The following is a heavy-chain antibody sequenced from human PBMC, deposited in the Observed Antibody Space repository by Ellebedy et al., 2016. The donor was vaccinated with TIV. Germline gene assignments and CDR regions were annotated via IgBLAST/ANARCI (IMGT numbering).Heavy chain of an antibody. CDR3: ARDPADY. V-gene: IGHV3-48*02. Sequence: GESLKISCAAYGFTFSSYNMNWVRQAPGKGLEWVSHISTSGYTKYYAESVKGRFTISRDNAKNSLYLQMNSLRDEDTAVYYCARDPADYWGQGTLVTVSS. CDR2: ISTSGYTK. CDR1: GFTFSSYN. J-gene: IGHJ4*02.